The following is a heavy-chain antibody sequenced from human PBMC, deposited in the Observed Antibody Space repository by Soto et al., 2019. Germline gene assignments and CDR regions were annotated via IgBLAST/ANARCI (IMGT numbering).Heavy chain of an antibody. CDR2: IYYSGST. J-gene: IGHJ6*02. CDR1: GGSISSYY. V-gene: IGHV4-59*01. CDR3: ARLASAGYLLYYYYGTDV. D-gene: IGHD3-9*01. Sequence: SETLSLTCTVSGGSISSYYWSWIRQPPGKGLEWIGYIYYSGSTNYNPSLKSRVTISVDTSKNQFSLKLSSVTAADTAVYYCARLASAGYLLYYYYGTDVWGQGTTVTVSS.